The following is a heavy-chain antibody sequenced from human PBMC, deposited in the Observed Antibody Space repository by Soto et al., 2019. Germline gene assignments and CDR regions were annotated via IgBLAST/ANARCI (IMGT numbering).Heavy chain of an antibody. CDR1: GFTFSIYA. J-gene: IGHJ6*02. Sequence: QVQLVESGGGVVQPGSSLRLSCTASGFTFSIYAMHWVRQAPGKGLEWVSIISFDGKNIDYARSVMGRFTISRDNSQNTLYLQMDSLRTEDTAVYYCARRDFYCRGRNCFSGDYAMDVWGQGTTVTVSS. D-gene: IGHD2-15*01. CDR3: ARRDFYCRGRNCFSGDYAMDV. CDR2: ISFDGKNI. V-gene: IGHV3-30*04.